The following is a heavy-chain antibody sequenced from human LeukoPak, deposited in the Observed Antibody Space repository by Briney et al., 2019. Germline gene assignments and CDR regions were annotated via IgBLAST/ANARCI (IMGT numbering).Heavy chain of an antibody. D-gene: IGHD5-18*01. V-gene: IGHV1-46*01. CDR2: INPSGGST. J-gene: IGHJ6*03. CDR3: ARGYSYGPEYYYYYMDV. Sequence: GASVKVSCKASGYTFTNYYIHWVRQAPGQGLECMGIINPSGGSTSYAQKFQGRVTMTRDMSTSTVYMELSSLRSEDTAVYYCARGYSYGPEYYYYYMDVWGKGTTVTVSS. CDR1: GYTFTNYY.